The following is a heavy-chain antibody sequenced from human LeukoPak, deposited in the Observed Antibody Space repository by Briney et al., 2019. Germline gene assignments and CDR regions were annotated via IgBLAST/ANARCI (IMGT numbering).Heavy chain of an antibody. CDR1: GFTFSSFD. CDR2: FGTASDT. Sequence: GGSLRLSCAASGFTFSSFDMHWVRQPTGQGLEWVSTFGTASDTYYPGSVEGRFTLSRDNAKNSLYLQMNSLTAGDTAVYYCARGPPRGKYYYIDVWGKGTTVTVSS. D-gene: IGHD1-1*01. CDR3: ARGPPRGKYYYIDV. V-gene: IGHV3-13*01. J-gene: IGHJ6*03.